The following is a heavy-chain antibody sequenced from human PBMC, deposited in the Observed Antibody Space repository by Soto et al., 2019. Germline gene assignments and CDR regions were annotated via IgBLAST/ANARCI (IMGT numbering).Heavy chain of an antibody. D-gene: IGHD1-26*01. CDR1: GFTFSSYW. Sequence: GESLKISCAASGFTFSSYWMSWVRQAPGKGLEWVANIKQDGSEKYYVDSVKGRFTISRDNAKNSLYLQMNSLRAEDTAVYYCARDFSGGSYFDYWGQGTLVTVSS. J-gene: IGHJ4*02. CDR3: ARDFSGGSYFDY. V-gene: IGHV3-7*01. CDR2: IKQDGSEK.